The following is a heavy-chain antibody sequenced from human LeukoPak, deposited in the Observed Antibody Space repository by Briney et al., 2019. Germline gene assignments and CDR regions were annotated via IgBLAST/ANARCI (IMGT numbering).Heavy chain of an antibody. CDR1: GFTFSSYD. CDR3: ARAAYRSTWYSRYFDL. Sequence: GGSLRLSCAASGFTFSSYDIHWVRQATGKGLEWVSGIGTAGEIYYPGSVKGRFTISRENAKNSLYLQMNSLRAGDTAVYYCARAAYRSTWYSRYFDLWGRGTLVTVSS. V-gene: IGHV3-13*01. CDR2: IGTAGEI. D-gene: IGHD6-13*01. J-gene: IGHJ2*01.